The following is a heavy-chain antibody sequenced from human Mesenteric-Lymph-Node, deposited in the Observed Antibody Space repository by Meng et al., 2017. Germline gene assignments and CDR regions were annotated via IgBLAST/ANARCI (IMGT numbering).Heavy chain of an antibody. CDR1: GYTFTSYD. CDR2: INPNSGGT. J-gene: IGHJ4*02. Sequence: ASVKVSCKASGYTFTSYDINWVRQATGQGLEWMGWINPNSGGTNYAQKFQGRVTMTRDTSISTAYMELSRLRSDDTAVYYCASNYYYDSSGYYYALDYWGQGTLVTVSS. CDR3: ASNYYYDSSGYYYALDY. V-gene: IGHV1-2*02. D-gene: IGHD3-22*01.